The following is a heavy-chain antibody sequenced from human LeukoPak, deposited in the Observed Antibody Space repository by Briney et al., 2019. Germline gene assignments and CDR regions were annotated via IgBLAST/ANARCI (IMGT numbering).Heavy chain of an antibody. CDR2: ISAYNGNT. CDR1: GSTFTSYG. Sequence: ASVKVSCTASGSTFTSYGISWVRQAPRQGLEWVGWISAYNGNTNYAQKLQGRVTMTTDTSTSTAYVELRSLRSDDTAVYYCAREINYDILTGYYFAVGHSDYWGQGTLVTVSS. V-gene: IGHV1-18*01. CDR3: AREINYDILTGYYFAVGHSDY. J-gene: IGHJ4*02. D-gene: IGHD3-9*01.